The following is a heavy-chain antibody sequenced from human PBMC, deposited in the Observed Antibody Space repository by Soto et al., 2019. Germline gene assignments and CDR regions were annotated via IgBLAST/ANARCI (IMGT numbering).Heavy chain of an antibody. Sequence: EVPLLESGGGLVQPGGSLRLSCAASGFTFSSYAMSWVRQAPGKGLEWVSAISGSGGSTYYADSVKGRFTISRDNSKNTLYLQMNSLRAEDTAVYYCAKDLNWGYYYGMDVWGQGTTVTVSS. CDR1: GFTFSSYA. CDR3: AKDLNWGYYYGMDV. J-gene: IGHJ6*02. D-gene: IGHD7-27*01. V-gene: IGHV3-23*01. CDR2: ISGSGGST.